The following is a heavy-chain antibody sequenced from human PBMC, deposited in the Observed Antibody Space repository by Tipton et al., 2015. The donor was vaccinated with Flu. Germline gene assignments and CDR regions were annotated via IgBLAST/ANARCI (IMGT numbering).Heavy chain of an antibody. CDR2: INHSGST. Sequence: TLSLTCAVYGGSFSGYYWSWIRQPPGKGLEWIGEINHSGSTNYNPSLKSRVTISVDTSKNQFSLKLSSVTAADTAVYYCARLSHYNWFDPWGQGTLVTVSS. CDR3: ARLSHYNWFDP. V-gene: IGHV4-34*01. J-gene: IGHJ5*02. CDR1: GGSFSGYY.